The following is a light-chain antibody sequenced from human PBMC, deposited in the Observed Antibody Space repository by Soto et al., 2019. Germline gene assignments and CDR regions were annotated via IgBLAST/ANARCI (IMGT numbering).Light chain of an antibody. V-gene: IGKV4-1*01. J-gene: IGKJ4*01. CDR3: QQYYTPPLLT. CDR1: QSILYSSKNKNY. Sequence: DIVLTQSPDSLAVSLGERATINCKSSQSILYSSKNKNYLAWYQQKPGQPPKLLIYWASTRESGVPDRFSGSGSATDFTLPISNLQAEDVAVYYCQQYYTPPLLTFGGGTKVEIK. CDR2: WAS.